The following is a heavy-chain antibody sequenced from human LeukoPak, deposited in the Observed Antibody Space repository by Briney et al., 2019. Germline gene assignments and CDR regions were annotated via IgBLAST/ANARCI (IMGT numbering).Heavy chain of an antibody. D-gene: IGHD4-11*01. V-gene: IGHV3-48*02. CDR2: ISRSTSTI. J-gene: IGHJ4*02. Sequence: GGSLRLSCAASGFTSSSYSMNWVRQAPGKGLEWVSYISRSTSTIYYADSVKGRFTISRDNAKNLLYLQMNSLRDEDTAVYYCARSNGNFDYWGQGTLVTVSS. CDR3: ARSNGNFDY. CDR1: GFTSSSYS.